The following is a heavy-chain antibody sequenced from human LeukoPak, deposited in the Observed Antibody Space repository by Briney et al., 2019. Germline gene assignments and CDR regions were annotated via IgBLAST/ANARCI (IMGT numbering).Heavy chain of an antibody. Sequence: PSETLSLTCTVSGGSISSYYWSWIRQPPGKGLEWIGYIYYSGSTNYNPSLKSRVTISVDTSKNQFSLKLSSVTAADTAVYYCAGQLRFLEWLFFQHWGQGTLVTVSS. J-gene: IGHJ1*01. CDR1: GGSISSYY. V-gene: IGHV4-59*12. D-gene: IGHD3-3*01. CDR2: IYYSGST. CDR3: AGQLRFLEWLFFQH.